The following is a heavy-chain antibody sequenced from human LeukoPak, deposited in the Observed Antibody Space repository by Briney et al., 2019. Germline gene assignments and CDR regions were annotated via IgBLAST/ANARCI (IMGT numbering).Heavy chain of an antibody. CDR2: IASNTDGGTT. CDR1: GLTFSSSW. V-gene: IGHV3-15*04. J-gene: IGHJ4*02. D-gene: IGHD1-7*01. CDR3: TTRTTTTIY. Sequence: GGSLRLSCAVSGLTFSSSWMDWVRQAPGKGLEWVGRIASNTDGGTTDYAAPVKGRFTISRDDSKNALYLQMNSLKTEDTALYYCTTRTTTTIYWGQGTLVTVSS.